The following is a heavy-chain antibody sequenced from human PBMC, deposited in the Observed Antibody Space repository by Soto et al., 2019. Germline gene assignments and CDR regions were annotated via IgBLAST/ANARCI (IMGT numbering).Heavy chain of an antibody. Sequence: SETLSLTCAVSGGSLRCHYWSWIRQSPEKGLEWIGEINHSGFTNYNPTLKSRVTISRDASKNQFSLRLSSMTAADSAVYFCARAAVKLGATLFDSWGQGTLVTVSS. V-gene: IGHV4-34*01. CDR1: GGSLRCHY. CDR3: ARAAVKLGATLFDS. J-gene: IGHJ4*02. D-gene: IGHD1-26*01. CDR2: INHSGFT.